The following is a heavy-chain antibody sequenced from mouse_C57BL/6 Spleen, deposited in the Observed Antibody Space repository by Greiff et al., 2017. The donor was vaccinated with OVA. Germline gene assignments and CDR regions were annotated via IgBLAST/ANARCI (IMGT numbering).Heavy chain of an antibody. CDR3: ARDSSGYGAMDY. Sequence: VQLVESGAELVRPGTSVKVSCKASGYAFTNYLIEWVKQRPGQGLEWIGVINPGSGGTNYNEKFKGKATLTADKSSSTAYMQLSSLTSEDSAVYFCARDSSGYGAMDYWGQGTSVTVSS. CDR2: INPGSGGT. CDR1: GYAFTNYL. V-gene: IGHV1-54*01. J-gene: IGHJ4*01. D-gene: IGHD3-2*02.